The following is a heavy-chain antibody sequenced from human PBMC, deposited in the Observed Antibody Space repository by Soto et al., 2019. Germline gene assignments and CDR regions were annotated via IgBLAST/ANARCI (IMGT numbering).Heavy chain of an antibody. J-gene: IGHJ4*02. V-gene: IGHV1-2*04. D-gene: IGHD1-26*01. CDR1: GYTFTGYY. Sequence: GASVKVSCKASGYTFTGYYMHWVRQAPGQGLEWMGWINPNSGGTNYAQKFQGWVTMTRDTSISTAYMELSRLRPDDTAVYYCARVRFGGSYSFDHWGQGTLVTVSS. CDR2: INPNSGGT. CDR3: ARVRFGGSYSFDH.